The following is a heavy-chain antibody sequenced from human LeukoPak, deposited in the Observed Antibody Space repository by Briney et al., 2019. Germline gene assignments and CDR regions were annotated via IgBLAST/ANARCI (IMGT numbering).Heavy chain of an antibody. CDR3: ARDYEEPYGSGSYQLDY. V-gene: IGHV3-21*01. CDR2: ISSSSSYI. D-gene: IGHD3-10*01. Sequence: PGGSLRLSCAASGFTFSSYSMNWVRQAPGQGLEWVSSISSSSSYIYYADSVKGRFTISRDNSKNSLFLQLNRLRAEDTAVYYCARDYEEPYGSGSYQLDYWGQGTLVTVSS. J-gene: IGHJ4*02. CDR1: GFTFSSYS.